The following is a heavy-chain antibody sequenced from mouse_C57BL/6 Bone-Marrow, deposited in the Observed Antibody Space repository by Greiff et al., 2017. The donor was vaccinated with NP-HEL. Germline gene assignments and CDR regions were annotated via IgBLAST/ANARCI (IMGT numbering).Heavy chain of an antibody. CDR2: ISSGGSYT. D-gene: IGHD3-2*02. V-gene: IGHV5-6*01. J-gene: IGHJ4*01. CDR3: ARRGSSGYLYYAMDY. CDR1: GFTFSSYG. Sequence: EVQLVESGGDLVKPGGSLKLSCAASGFTFSSYGMSWVRQTPDKRLEWVATISSGGSYTYYPDSVKGRFTISRDNAKNTLYLQMSSLKSEDTAMYYCARRGSSGYLYYAMDYWGQGTSVTVSS.